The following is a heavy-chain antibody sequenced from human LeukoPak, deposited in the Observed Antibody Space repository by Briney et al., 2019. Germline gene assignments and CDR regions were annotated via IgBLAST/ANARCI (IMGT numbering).Heavy chain of an antibody. V-gene: IGHV1-3*04. J-gene: IGHJ4*02. CDR3: ARGNLSGYARRSWYLY. D-gene: IGHD6-13*01. Sequence: ASVKVSCKASGYTFTTYAMHWVRQAPGQRPEWMGYIYTDAGNTKYSQKFQDRVAITRDTSASTVYLDLSSLRSEDTAVYYCARGNLSGYARRSWYLYWGQGTLVTVSS. CDR2: IYTDAGNT. CDR1: GYTFTTYA.